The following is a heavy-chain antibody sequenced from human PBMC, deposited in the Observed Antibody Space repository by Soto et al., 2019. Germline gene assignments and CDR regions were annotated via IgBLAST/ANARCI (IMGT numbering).Heavy chain of an antibody. CDR1: GFTFSDYY. CDR3: ARDVYDILTGYAQDFDY. J-gene: IGHJ4*02. V-gene: IGHV3-11*05. Sequence: GGSLRLSCAASGFTFSDYYMSWIRQAPGKGLEWVSYISSSSSYTNYADSVKGRFTISRDNAKNSLYLQMNSLRAEDTAVYYCARDVYDILTGYAQDFDYWGQGTLVTVSS. D-gene: IGHD3-9*01. CDR2: ISSSSSYT.